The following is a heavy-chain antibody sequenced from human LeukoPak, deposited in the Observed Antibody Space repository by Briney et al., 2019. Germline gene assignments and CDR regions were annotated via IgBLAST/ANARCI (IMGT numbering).Heavy chain of an antibody. D-gene: IGHD6-13*01. CDR1: GYTFTSYD. V-gene: IGHV1-8*01. CDR2: MNPNSGNT. Sequence: ASVNVSCKASGYTFTSYDINWVRQATGQGLEWMGWMNPNSGNTGYAQKFQGRVTMTRNTSISTAYMELSSLRSEDTAVYYCARGDGSSSWDPFDYWGQGTLVTVSS. CDR3: ARGDGSSSWDPFDY. J-gene: IGHJ4*02.